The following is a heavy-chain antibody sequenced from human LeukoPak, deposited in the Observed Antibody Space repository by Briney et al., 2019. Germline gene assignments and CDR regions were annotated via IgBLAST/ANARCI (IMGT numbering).Heavy chain of an antibody. CDR2: ISYDGSNK. J-gene: IGHJ5*02. V-gene: IGHV3-30*18. D-gene: IGHD6-13*01. CDR3: AKDGQQLVIWYWFDP. Sequence: PGGSLRLSCAASGFTFSSYGMHWVRQAPGKGLEWVAVISYDGSNKYYADSVKGRFTISRDNSKNTLYLQMNSLRAEDTAMYYCAKDGQQLVIWYWFDPWGQGTLVTVSS. CDR1: GFTFSSYG.